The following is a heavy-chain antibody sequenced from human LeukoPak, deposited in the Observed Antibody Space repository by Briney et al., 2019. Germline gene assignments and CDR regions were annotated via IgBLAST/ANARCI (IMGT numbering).Heavy chain of an antibody. D-gene: IGHD2-21*02. J-gene: IGHJ6*03. V-gene: IGHV4-34*01. CDR3: ARGYCGGDCPLNYYYYYYMDV. CDR2: INHSGST. CDR1: GGSFSGYY. Sequence: SETLSLTCAVYGGSFSGYYWSWIRQPPGKGLEWIGEINHSGSTNYNPSLKSRVTISVDTSKNQFSLKLSSVTAADTAVYYCARGYCGGDCPLNYYYYYYMDVWGKGTTVTVSS.